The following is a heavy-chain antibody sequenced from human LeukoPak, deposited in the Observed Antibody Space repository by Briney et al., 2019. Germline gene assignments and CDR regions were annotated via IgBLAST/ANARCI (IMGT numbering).Heavy chain of an antibody. CDR2: ISAYNGNT. Sequence: ASVKVSCKASGYTFTSYGISWVRQAPGRGLEWMGWISAYNGNTNYAQKLQGRVTMTTDTSTSTAYMELRSLRSDDTAVYYCARDLWMEAVVNYDYYYGMDVWGKGTTVTVSS. CDR1: GYTFTSYG. D-gene: IGHD3-22*01. V-gene: IGHV1-18*04. J-gene: IGHJ6*04. CDR3: ARDLWMEAVVNYDYYYGMDV.